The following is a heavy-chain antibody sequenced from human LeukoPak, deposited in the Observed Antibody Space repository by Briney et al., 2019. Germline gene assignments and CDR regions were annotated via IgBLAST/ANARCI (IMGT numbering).Heavy chain of an antibody. Sequence: GRSLRLSCAASGFTFSSYGMHWVRQAPGKGLEWVAVISYDGSNKYYADSVKGRFTISRDNSKNTLYLQMNSLRAEDTAVYYCAKRSSYFDYWGQGTLVTVSS. CDR2: ISYDGSNK. CDR1: GFTFSSYG. J-gene: IGHJ4*02. V-gene: IGHV3-30*18. D-gene: IGHD1-26*01. CDR3: AKRSSYFDY.